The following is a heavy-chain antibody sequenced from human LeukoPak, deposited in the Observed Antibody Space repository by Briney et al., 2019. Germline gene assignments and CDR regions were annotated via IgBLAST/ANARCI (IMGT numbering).Heavy chain of an antibody. CDR1: GFIFSHYG. CDR2: ISSNSRST. CDR3: ARGGANRPDY. D-gene: IGHD6-6*01. Sequence: PGGSLRLSCAASGFIFSHYGMNWVRQTPGKGLQWVSYISSNSRSTDYADSVKGRFTISRDNAKNSLFLQMNSLRGEDTAVYYCARGGANRPDYWGQGTLLTVSS. J-gene: IGHJ4*02. V-gene: IGHV3-48*01.